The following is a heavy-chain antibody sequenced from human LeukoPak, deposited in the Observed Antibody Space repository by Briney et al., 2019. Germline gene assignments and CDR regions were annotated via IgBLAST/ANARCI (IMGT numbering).Heavy chain of an antibody. V-gene: IGHV4-59*07. CDR1: GGSICSHY. CDR3: ASTGPYGDYLDY. Sequence: PSDTLSLTCTVSGGSICSHYWSWIRQPPGKGLEWIGYIYYCGSTNYNPSLKSRVAIPVDTSKNQLSLKLSSVTAADTAVYYCASTGPYGDYLDYWGQGTLVTVSS. J-gene: IGHJ4*02. CDR2: IYYCGST. D-gene: IGHD4-17*01.